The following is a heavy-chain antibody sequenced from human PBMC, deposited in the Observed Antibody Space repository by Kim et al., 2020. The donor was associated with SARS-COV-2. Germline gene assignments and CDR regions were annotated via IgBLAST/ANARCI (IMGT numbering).Heavy chain of an antibody. D-gene: IGHD3-22*01. CDR3: ARRRIVVATLGIYYYDSGIDY. CDR2: INHSGST. V-gene: IGHV4-34*01. CDR1: GGSFSGYY. Sequence: SETLSLTCAVYGGSFSGYYWSWIRQPPGKGLEWIGEINHSGSTNYNPSPKSRVTISVDTSKNQFSLKLSSVTAADTAAYYCARRRIVVATLGIYYYDSGIDYWGQGTLVTVSS. J-gene: IGHJ4*02.